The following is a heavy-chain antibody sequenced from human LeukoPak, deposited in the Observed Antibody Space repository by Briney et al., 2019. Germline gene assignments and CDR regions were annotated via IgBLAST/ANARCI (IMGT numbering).Heavy chain of an antibody. V-gene: IGHV1-8*01. CDR2: MNPNSGYT. CDR1: GYTFTSYD. D-gene: IGHD2-15*01. J-gene: IGHJ4*02. Sequence: ASVKVSCKASGYTFTSYDINWVRQAPGQGLEWMGWMNPNSGYTGFAQKFQGRVTMTRNTSISTAHMELSSLTSEDTAVYFCARVRMLGGLEYWGQGTPATVSS. CDR3: ARVRMLGGLEY.